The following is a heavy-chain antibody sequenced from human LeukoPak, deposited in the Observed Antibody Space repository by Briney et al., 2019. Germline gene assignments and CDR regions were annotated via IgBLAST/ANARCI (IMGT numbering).Heavy chain of an antibody. D-gene: IGHD3-10*01. V-gene: IGHV4-4*02. CDR3: VRDRGEWSYSHDY. Sequence: SETLSLTCAVSGASISSNWWSWVRQPPGKGLEWIGEIHHSGSANYNPSLKCRVTISLDTSENQFSLRLSSVTAADTAVYYCVRDRGEWSYSHDYWGQGTLVTVSS. J-gene: IGHJ4*02. CDR1: GASISSNW. CDR2: IHHSGSA.